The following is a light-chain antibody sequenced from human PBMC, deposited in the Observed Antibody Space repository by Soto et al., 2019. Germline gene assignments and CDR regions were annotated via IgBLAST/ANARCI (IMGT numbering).Light chain of an antibody. CDR1: QSVSRNY. J-gene: IGKJ1*01. CDR3: QHYNSYSEA. V-gene: IGKV3D-20*01. Sequence: EIVLTQSPATLSLSPGERATLSCGASQSVSRNYVAWYQQKPGLAPSLVMYAASTRATGIPDRFSGSGSGTDFTLTISRLEPEDFATYYCQHYNSYSEAFGQGTKVELK. CDR2: AAS.